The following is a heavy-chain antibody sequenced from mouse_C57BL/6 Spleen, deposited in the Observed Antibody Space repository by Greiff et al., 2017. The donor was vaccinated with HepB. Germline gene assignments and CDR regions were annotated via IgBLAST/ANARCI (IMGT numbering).Heavy chain of an antibody. Sequence: QVQLKESGAELARPGASVKLSCKASGYTFTSYGISWVKQRTGQGLEWIGEIYPRSGNTYYNEKFKGKATLTADKSSSTAYMELRSLTSEDSAVYFCARSGLDITTVVATEMDYWGQGTSVTVSS. V-gene: IGHV1-81*01. D-gene: IGHD1-1*01. CDR1: GYTFTSYG. CDR2: IYPRSGNT. CDR3: ARSGLDITTVVATEMDY. J-gene: IGHJ4*01.